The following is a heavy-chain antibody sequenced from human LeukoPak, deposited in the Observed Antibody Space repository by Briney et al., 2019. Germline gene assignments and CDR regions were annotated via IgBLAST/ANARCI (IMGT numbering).Heavy chain of an antibody. CDR2: ISAYNGNT. J-gene: IGHJ4*02. CDR1: GYTFTSYG. V-gene: IGHV1-18*01. D-gene: IGHD3-10*01. CDR3: ARNYYGSGSYYYFDY. Sequence: ASVKVSCKASGYTFTSYGICWVRQAPGQGLEWMGWISAYNGNTNYAQKLQGRVTMTTDTSTSTAYMELRSLRSDDTAVYYCARNYYGSGSYYYFDYWGQGTLVTVSS.